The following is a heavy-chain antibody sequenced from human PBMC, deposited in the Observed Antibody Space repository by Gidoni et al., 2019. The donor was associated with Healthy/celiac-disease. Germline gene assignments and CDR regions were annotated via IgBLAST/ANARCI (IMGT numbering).Heavy chain of an antibody. CDR2: IIPIFGTA. CDR3: ARVSTIGADYYYYGMDV. V-gene: IGHV1-69*01. J-gene: IGHJ6*02. D-gene: IGHD5-12*01. Sequence: QVQLAQSGAEVKKPGSSVRVSCKASGGTFSSYAISWVRQAPGQGLEWMGGIIPIFGTANYAQKFQGRVTIPADESTSTAYMELSSLRSEDTAVYYCARVSTIGADYYYYGMDVWGQGTTVTVSS. CDR1: GGTFSSYA.